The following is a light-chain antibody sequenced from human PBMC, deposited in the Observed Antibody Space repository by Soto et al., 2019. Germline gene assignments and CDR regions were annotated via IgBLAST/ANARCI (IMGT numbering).Light chain of an antibody. CDR3: QQYYSTPFT. V-gene: IGKV4-1*01. Sequence: DIVMTQSPDSLAVSLGERATINCKSSQIVLYSSINKNYLAWYQQKPGQPPRLLIYWASTRESGVPDRFSGSGSGTDFTLTISSLQAEDVAVYYCQQYYSTPFTFGPGTKVDIK. J-gene: IGKJ3*01. CDR1: QIVLYSSINKNY. CDR2: WAS.